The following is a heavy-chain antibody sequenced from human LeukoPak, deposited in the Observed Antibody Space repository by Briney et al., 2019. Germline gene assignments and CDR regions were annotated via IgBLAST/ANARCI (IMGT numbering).Heavy chain of an antibody. J-gene: IGHJ4*02. CDR3: ARGTMTTVTYYFDY. CDR1: GGSISSSY. Sequence: SETLSLTCTVSGGSISSSYWNWIRQPPGKGLEWIGYVYYSGSTYYNPSLKSRVTISVDTSRNQFSLELTSVTAADTAVYYCARGTMTTVTYYFDYWGQGTLVTVSS. CDR2: VYYSGST. V-gene: IGHV4-59*01. D-gene: IGHD4-17*01.